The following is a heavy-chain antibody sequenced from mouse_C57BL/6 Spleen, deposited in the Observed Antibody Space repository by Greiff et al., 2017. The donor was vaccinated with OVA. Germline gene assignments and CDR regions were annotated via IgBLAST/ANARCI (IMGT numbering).Heavy chain of an antibody. CDR3: ARDGSTGYFGG. J-gene: IGHJ1*03. D-gene: IGHD1-1*01. V-gene: IGHV5-4*01. Sequence: EVQGVESGGGLVKPGASLKLSCAASGFTFSSYAMSWVRQTPEKRLEWVATISPGGGYTYYPDNVKGRFTISRDNTKNNLYLQMSQLTSEDTAMYYCARDGSTGYFGGWGTGTTVTVAS. CDR1: GFTFSSYA. CDR2: ISPGGGYT.